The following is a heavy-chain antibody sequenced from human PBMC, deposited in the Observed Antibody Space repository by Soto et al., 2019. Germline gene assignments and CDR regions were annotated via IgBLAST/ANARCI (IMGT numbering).Heavy chain of an antibody. V-gene: IGHV4-31*03. D-gene: IGHD2-15*01. J-gene: IGHJ5*02. CDR1: AGSISSGGYY. Sequence: QVQLQESGPGLVKPSQTLSLTCTVSAGSISSGGYYWSWIRQHPGKGLEWIGYIYYSGSTYYNQSLKSRVTISVDTSKNKFSLKLSSVTAADTAVYYCARDRFSGYCSGGSCYPNWFDPWGQGTLVTVSS. CDR3: ARDRFSGYCSGGSCYPNWFDP. CDR2: IYYSGST.